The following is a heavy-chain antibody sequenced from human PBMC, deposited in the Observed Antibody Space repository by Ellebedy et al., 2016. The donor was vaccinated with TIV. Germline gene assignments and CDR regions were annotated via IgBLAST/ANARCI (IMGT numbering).Heavy chain of an antibody. Sequence: GESLKISCAASGFSFNTYWMHWVRQAPGKGLVWVSRINSDGSGITYADSVKGRVTISRDNAKNTVYLQMNSLRAEDTAVYYCARAAYWHFDYWGQGTLVTVSS. V-gene: IGHV3-74*01. J-gene: IGHJ4*02. D-gene: IGHD2-15*01. CDR2: INSDGSGI. CDR3: ARAAYWHFDY. CDR1: GFSFNTYW.